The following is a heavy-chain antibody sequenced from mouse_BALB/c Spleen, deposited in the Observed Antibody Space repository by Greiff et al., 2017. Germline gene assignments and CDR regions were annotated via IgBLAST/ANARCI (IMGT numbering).Heavy chain of an antibody. V-gene: IGHV5-17*02. D-gene: IGHD2-4*01. CDR1: GFTFSSFG. CDR3: AKEDRLRRAMDY. CDR2: ISSGSSTI. Sequence: EVKVEESGGGLVQPGGSRKLSCAASGFTFSSFGMHWVRQAPEKGLEWVAYISSGSSTIYYADTVKGRFTISRDNPKNTLFLQMTSLRSEDTAMYYCAKEDRLRRAMDYWGQGTSVTVSS. J-gene: IGHJ4*01.